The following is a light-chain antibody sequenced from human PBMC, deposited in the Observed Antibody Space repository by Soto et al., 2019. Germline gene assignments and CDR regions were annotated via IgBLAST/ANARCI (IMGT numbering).Light chain of an antibody. CDR1: SSDVGGYNH. CDR3: SSYTFSNTWV. V-gene: IGLV2-14*01. CDR2: EVS. J-gene: IGLJ3*02. Sequence: ALTQPASVSGSPGQSITISCTGTSSDVGGYNHVSWYQQHPGKAPKLMIYEVSNRPSGVSNHFSGSKSGNTASLTISGLQAEDEADYYCSSYTFSNTWVFGGGTKLTVL.